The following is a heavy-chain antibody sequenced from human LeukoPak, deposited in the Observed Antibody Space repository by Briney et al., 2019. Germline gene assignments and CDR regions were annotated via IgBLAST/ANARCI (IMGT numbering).Heavy chain of an antibody. CDR1: GFTFSSYA. CDR3: ARGIAVAGTYFDC. J-gene: IGHJ4*02. CDR2: ISYDGSNK. D-gene: IGHD6-19*01. Sequence: GGSLRLSCAASGFTFSSYAMHWVRQAPGKGLEWVAVISYDGSNKYYADSVKGRFTISRDNSKNTLYLQMNSLRAEDTAVYYCARGIAVAGTYFDCWGQGTLVTVSS. V-gene: IGHV3-30*04.